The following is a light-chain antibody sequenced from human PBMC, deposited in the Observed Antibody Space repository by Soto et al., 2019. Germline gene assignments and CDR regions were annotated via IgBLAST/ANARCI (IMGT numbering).Light chain of an antibody. CDR2: GTS. J-gene: IGKJ4*01. CDR1: QSVSSSY. V-gene: IGKV3-20*01. CDR3: QQYGTSALT. Sequence: IVLTQSPGTLSLSPGERATLSCRASQSVSSSYLVWYQQRPGQPPRLLIYGTSTRAAGISDRFSGSGSGTDFTLTNYRLEPGDSAVYYCQQYGTSALTFGGGTKVEIK.